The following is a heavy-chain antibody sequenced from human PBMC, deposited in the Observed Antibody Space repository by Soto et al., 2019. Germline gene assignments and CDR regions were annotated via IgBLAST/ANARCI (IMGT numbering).Heavy chain of an antibody. J-gene: IGHJ4*02. CDR3: ARGLRGPDF. Sequence: PGGSLRLSCAASGFLFSGFWMHWVRQAPGQGLVWISRIDNDGSDTVYADSVRGRFTISRDNAKNTLYLEMNSLRAEDTALYYCARGLRGPDFWGRGTLVTVSS. D-gene: IGHD5-12*01. CDR2: IDNDGSDT. V-gene: IGHV3-74*01. CDR1: GFLFSGFW.